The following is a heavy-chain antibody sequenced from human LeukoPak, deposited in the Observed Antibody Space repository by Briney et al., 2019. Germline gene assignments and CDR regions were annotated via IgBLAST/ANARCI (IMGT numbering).Heavy chain of an antibody. D-gene: IGHD4-11*01. Sequence: GGSLRLSCAASGFTFSSYSMNWVRQAPGKGLEWVANIREDGGQKNYVDSVKGRFTISRDNGENSLSLQMNSLRAEDTAVYYCVREATVSFYYFYYMDVWGNGTTVTVS. CDR2: IREDGGQK. J-gene: IGHJ6*03. CDR3: VREATVSFYYFYYMDV. V-gene: IGHV3-7*01. CDR1: GFTFSSYS.